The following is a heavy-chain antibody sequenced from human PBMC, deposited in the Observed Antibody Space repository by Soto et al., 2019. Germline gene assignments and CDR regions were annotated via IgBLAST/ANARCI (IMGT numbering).Heavy chain of an antibody. CDR3: ARAIAGGYGYTALDY. CDR2: VYSYNGNT. D-gene: IGHD5-18*01. V-gene: IGHV1-18*01. J-gene: IGHJ4*02. CDR1: GYTFTTYG. Sequence: QVQLVQSAAEVKKPGASVKVSCKASGYTFTTYGISWVRQAPGQGLEWMGWVYSYNGNTNYVQKLQGRVTMTTDTSTSTAYMALRSLRSDDTAVYYWARAIAGGYGYTALDYWGQGTLVTVSS.